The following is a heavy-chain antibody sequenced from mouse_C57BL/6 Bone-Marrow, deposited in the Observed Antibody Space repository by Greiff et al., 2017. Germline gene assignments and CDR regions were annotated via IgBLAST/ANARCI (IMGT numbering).Heavy chain of an antibody. Sequence: DVQLVESGGGLVQPGGSLSLSCAASGFTFTDYYMSWVRQPPGKALEWLGFIRNKANGYTNEYSASVKGRLTISRDNSQSILYLQMNAQRAEDSATYYCARYKGDRGYAMDYWGQGTSVTVSS. D-gene: IGHD2-14*01. J-gene: IGHJ4*01. CDR3: ARYKGDRGYAMDY. CDR1: GFTFTDYY. V-gene: IGHV7-3*01. CDR2: IRNKANGYTN.